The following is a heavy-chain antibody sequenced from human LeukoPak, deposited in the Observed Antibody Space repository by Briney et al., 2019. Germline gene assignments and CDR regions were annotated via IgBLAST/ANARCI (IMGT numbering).Heavy chain of an antibody. D-gene: IGHD5-12*01. J-gene: IGHJ4*02. Sequence: GGSLRLSCAASGSTLRSYDMSWVRQAPGKGLEWVAATSGSGVNSYYADSVRGRFTISRDNSQNTLYLQMDSLRAEDTALYYCAKEYSGYDFDYWGQGTLVTVSS. V-gene: IGHV3-23*01. CDR2: TSGSGVNS. CDR1: GSTLRSYD. CDR3: AKEYSGYDFDY.